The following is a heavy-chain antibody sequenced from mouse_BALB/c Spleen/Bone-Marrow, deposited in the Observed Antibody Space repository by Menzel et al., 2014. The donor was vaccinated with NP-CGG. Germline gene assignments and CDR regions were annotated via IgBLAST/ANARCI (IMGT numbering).Heavy chain of an antibody. Sequence: EVQGVESGGGLVKPGGSLKLSCAASGFTFSSYAMSWVRQTPEKRLEWVASISSGGSTFYPDSVKGRLTISRENARNILYLRMSSLRSEDTAMYYCVYGNYSYYYAMDFWGQGTSVTVSS. J-gene: IGHJ4*01. V-gene: IGHV5-6-5*01. CDR2: ISSGGST. D-gene: IGHD2-1*01. CDR3: VYGNYSYYYAMDF. CDR1: GFTFSSYA.